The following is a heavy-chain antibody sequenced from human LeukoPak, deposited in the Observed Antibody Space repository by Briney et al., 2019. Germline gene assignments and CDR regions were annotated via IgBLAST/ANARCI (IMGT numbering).Heavy chain of an antibody. J-gene: IGHJ4*02. Sequence: SETLSLTCTVSGGSISSYYWSWIRQPPGKGLEWIGYIYYSGRTNYSPSLKSRVTISVDTSKNQFSLKLSSVTAADTAVYYCATVINPSVCSGGTCPFDYWGEGTLVTVSS. CDR2: IYYSGRT. V-gene: IGHV4-59*01. CDR3: ATVINPSVCSGGTCPFDY. CDR1: GGSISSYY. D-gene: IGHD2-15*01.